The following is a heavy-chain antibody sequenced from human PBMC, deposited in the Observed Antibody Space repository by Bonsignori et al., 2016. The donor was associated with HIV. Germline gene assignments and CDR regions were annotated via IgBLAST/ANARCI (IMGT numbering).Heavy chain of an antibody. CDR2: IYYSGST. J-gene: IGHJ4*02. CDR1: GGSISSYY. Sequence: SETLSLTCTVSGGSISSYYWSWIRQPPGKGLEWIGYIYYSGSTNYNPSLKSRVTISVDTSKNQFSLKLSSVTAADTAVYYCARTLYTQVPYFDYWGQGTLVTVSS. V-gene: IGHV4-59*01. CDR3: ARTLYTQVPYFDY. D-gene: IGHD1-1*01.